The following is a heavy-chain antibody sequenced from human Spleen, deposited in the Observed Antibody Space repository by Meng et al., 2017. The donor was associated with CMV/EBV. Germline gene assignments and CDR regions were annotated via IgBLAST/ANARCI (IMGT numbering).Heavy chain of an antibody. D-gene: IGHD6-13*01. CDR2: ITASGGST. Sequence: GESLKISCVVSGFTFSDYYMSWIRQAPGRGLAWVSAITASGGSTYYADSVKGRFTVSRDNSKNTLYLQMSSLRAEDTALYYCAKAFSASWYREYYDDWGQGTLVTVSS. J-gene: IGHJ4*02. V-gene: IGHV3-23*01. CDR1: GFTFSDYY. CDR3: AKAFSASWYREYYDD.